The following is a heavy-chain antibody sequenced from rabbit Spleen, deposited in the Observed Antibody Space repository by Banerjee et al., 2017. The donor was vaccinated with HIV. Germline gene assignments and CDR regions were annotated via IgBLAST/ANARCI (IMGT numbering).Heavy chain of an antibody. CDR1: GFSLNSYV. Sequence: QSVEESGGRLVTPGTPLTLTCAVSGFSLNSYVMNWVRQAPGKGLEWVGVIGRGVNSYYASWAKGRFTISKTSTTVELKITSPTAEDTATYFCARYYNDMMFFGFDIWGPGTLVTVS. D-gene: IGHD4-1*01. CDR2: IGRGVNS. V-gene: IGHV1S69*01. CDR3: ARYYNDMMFFGFDI. J-gene: IGHJ4*02.